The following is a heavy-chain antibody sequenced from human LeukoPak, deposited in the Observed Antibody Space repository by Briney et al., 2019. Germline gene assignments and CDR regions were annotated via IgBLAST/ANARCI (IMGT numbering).Heavy chain of an antibody. CDR2: INPNSGGT. CDR3: VREEGYGDFFDVY. D-gene: IGHD4-17*01. V-gene: IGHV1-2*02. CDR1: GFTLTGYY. J-gene: IGHJ4*02. Sequence: ASVKVSCKASGFTLTGYYMHWVRQAPGQGLEWMGWINPNSGGTNYAQKFQGRVTMTRDTSISTAYMELSRLISDDTAVYYCVREEGYGDFFDVYWGQGTLVTVSS.